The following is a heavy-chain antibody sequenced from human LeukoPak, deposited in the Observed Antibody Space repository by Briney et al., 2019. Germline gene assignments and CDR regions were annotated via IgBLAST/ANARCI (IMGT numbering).Heavy chain of an antibody. V-gene: IGHV1-46*01. J-gene: IGHJ1*01. D-gene: IGHD2-2*01. Sequence: GASVKVSCKASGYTLTSYYMHWVRQAPGQGLEWMGIINPSGGSTSYAQKFQGRVTMTRDTSTSTVYMELSSLRSEDTAVYYCARTLGYCSSTSCLGYFQHWGQGTLVTVSS. CDR1: GYTLTSYY. CDR2: INPSGGST. CDR3: ARTLGYCSSTSCLGYFQH.